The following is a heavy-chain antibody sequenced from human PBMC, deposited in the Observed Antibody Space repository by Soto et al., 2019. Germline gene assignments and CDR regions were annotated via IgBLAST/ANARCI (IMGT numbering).Heavy chain of an antibody. D-gene: IGHD3-22*01. J-gene: IGHJ6*02. Sequence: EVQLVESGGGLVQPGGSLRLSCAASGFTFSSYSMNWVRQAPGKGLEWVSYISSSSSTIYYADSVKGRFTISRDNAKNSLYLQMNSLRDEDTAVYYCARKNTYCYDSSGRMDVWGQGTTVTVSS. V-gene: IGHV3-48*02. CDR3: ARKNTYCYDSSGRMDV. CDR1: GFTFSSYS. CDR2: ISSSSSTI.